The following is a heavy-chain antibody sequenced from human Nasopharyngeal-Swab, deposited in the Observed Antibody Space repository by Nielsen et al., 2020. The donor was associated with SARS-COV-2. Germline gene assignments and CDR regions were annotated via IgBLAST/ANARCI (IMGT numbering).Heavy chain of an antibody. V-gene: IGHV4-31*03. J-gene: IGHJ5*02. D-gene: IGHD3-10*01. Sequence: SETLSPTCTVSGGSISSGGYYWSWIRQHPGKGLEWIGYIYYSGSTYYNPSLKSRVTISVDTSKNQFSLKLSSVTAADTAVYYCARTMSRGVRGPKGWFDPWGQGTLVTVSS. CDR2: IYYSGST. CDR3: ARTMSRGVRGPKGWFDP. CDR1: GGSISSGGYY.